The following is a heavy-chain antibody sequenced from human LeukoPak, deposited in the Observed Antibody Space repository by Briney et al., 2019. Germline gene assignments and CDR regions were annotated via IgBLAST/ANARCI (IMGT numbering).Heavy chain of an antibody. Sequence: SETLSLTCTVSGGSISSYYWSWIRQPPGKGLEWIGYIYYSGSTNYNPSLKSRVTISVDTPKNQFSLKLSSVTAADTAVYYCARESTYYYDSSGYYYASLFDPWGQGTLVTVSS. V-gene: IGHV4-59*01. D-gene: IGHD3-22*01. CDR1: GGSISSYY. CDR3: ARESTYYYDSSGYYYASLFDP. CDR2: IYYSGST. J-gene: IGHJ5*02.